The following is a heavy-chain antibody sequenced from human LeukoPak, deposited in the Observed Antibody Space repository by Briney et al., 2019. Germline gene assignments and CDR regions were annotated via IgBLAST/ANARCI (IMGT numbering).Heavy chain of an antibody. V-gene: IGHV1-69*01. J-gene: IGHJ6*02. CDR3: ARPTRDLSNVVVVAHLGYYYYGMDV. Sequence: ASAKVSCKACSGNCSSYAFSWVRQPTGQELEWMGGIIHIVDTANNAQKFQGRVTITADESTSTAYMELSSLRSEDTAVYYCARPTRDLSNVVVVAHLGYYYYGMDVWGQGTTVTVSS. D-gene: IGHD2-15*01. CDR2: IIHIVDTA. CDR1: SGNCSSYA.